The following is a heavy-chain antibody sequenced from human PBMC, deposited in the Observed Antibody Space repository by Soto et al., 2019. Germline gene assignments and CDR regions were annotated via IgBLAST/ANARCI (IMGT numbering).Heavy chain of an antibody. V-gene: IGHV3-53*01. J-gene: IGHJ6*02. Sequence: GGSLRLSCTVSGFSVTNSYINWVRQAPGKGLEWVSILYSSGTTYYADSVRGRFTVSRDDSKNTLFLHMNSLRADDTAVYYCARDWSKFSYNYPYYYAMDAWGQGTTVTVSS. D-gene: IGHD5-18*01. CDR3: ARDWSKFSYNYPYYYAMDA. CDR2: LYSSGTT. CDR1: GFSVTNSY.